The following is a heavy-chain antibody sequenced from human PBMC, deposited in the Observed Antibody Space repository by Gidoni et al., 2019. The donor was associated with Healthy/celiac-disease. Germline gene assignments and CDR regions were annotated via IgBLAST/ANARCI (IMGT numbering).Heavy chain of an antibody. CDR3: AKRPSFTIVGADFDY. CDR2: ISGSGGST. D-gene: IGHD1-26*01. CDR1: GFTFSSYA. J-gene: IGHJ4*02. Sequence: EVQLLESGGGLVQPGGSLRLSCAASGFTFSSYAMSWGRQAPGKGLEWVSAISGSGGSTYYADSVKGRFTISRDNSKNTLYLQMNSLRAEDTAVYYCAKRPSFTIVGADFDYWGQGTLVTVSS. V-gene: IGHV3-23*01.